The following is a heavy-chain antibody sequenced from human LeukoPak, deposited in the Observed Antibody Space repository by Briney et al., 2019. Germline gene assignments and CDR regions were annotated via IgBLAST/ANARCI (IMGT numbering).Heavy chain of an antibody. D-gene: IGHD6-6*01. J-gene: IGHJ4*02. V-gene: IGHV4-39*01. CDR3: ARHRDSSSSIDY. CDR2: IYYSGSA. Sequence: SETLSLTCTVSGGSLSTSTYYWGWIRQPPGKGLEWIGTIYYSGSAYYNPSLKSRVTISVDTSKNQFSLKLSSVTAADTAVYYCARHRDSSSSIDYWGQGTLVTVSS. CDR1: GGSLSTSTYY.